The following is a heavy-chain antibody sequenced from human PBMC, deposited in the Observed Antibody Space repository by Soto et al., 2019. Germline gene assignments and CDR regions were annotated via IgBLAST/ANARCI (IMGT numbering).Heavy chain of an antibody. CDR1: GYTFTNYR. Sequence: KVSCKASGYTFTNYRIYWVRQAPGQGLEWMGYNRNYAQKMQGRVTMTTDTATSTAYMELRSQRSDDTAVYYCARDRLPLGELSPGEYWGQGTVVTVSS. CDR2: NR. CDR3: ARDRLPLGELSPGEY. J-gene: IGHJ4*02. V-gene: IGHV1-18*01. D-gene: IGHD3-16*01.